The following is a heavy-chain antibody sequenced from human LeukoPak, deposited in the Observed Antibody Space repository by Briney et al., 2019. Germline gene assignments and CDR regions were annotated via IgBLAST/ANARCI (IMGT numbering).Heavy chain of an antibody. D-gene: IGHD1-26*01. Sequence: GGSLRLSCAASGFNFYDYGMSWVRQAPGKGLEWVAFIRYDGTNMYYGDSVKGRFTISRDNAKNSLYLQMNSLRAEDTAVYYCARDPYSGSYGNYYYYFMDVWGKGTTVTISS. V-gene: IGHV3-30*02. CDR2: IRYDGTNM. CDR3: ARDPYSGSYGNYYYYFMDV. J-gene: IGHJ6*03. CDR1: GFNFYDYG.